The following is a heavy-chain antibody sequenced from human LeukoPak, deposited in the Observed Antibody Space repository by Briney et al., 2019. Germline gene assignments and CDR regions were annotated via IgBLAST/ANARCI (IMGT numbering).Heavy chain of an antibody. CDR1: GGTFSSYA. V-gene: IGHV1-69*13. CDR2: IIPIFGTA. Sequence: SVKVSCKASGGTFSSYAISWVRQAPGQGLEWMGGIIPIFGTANYAQKFQGRVTITADESTSTAYIELSSLRSEDTAVYYCARDIWESGYAPKGAYYYYMDVWGKGTTVTVSS. CDR3: ARDIWESGYAPKGAYYYYMDV. D-gene: IGHD5-12*01. J-gene: IGHJ6*03.